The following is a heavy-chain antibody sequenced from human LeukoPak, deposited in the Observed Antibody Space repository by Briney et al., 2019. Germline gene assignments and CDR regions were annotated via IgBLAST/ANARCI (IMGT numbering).Heavy chain of an antibody. Sequence: ASVKVSCKASGYTFTSYHINWVRQDTGQGLEWMGWMSPNSGNTGYAQKFQGRVTMTRDTSIGTAYLELSSLKSEDTAVYYCARTPPNWGADYWGQGTLVTVSS. J-gene: IGHJ4*02. CDR1: GYTFTSYH. CDR3: ARTPPNWGADY. CDR2: MSPNSGNT. V-gene: IGHV1-8*01. D-gene: IGHD7-27*01.